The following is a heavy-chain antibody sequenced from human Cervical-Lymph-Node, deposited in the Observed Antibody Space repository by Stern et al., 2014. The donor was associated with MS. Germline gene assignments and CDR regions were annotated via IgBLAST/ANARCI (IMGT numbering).Heavy chain of an antibody. J-gene: IGHJ6*02. V-gene: IGHV2-70*04. CDR3: ARTLLYGMDV. CDR1: GFALTSTGMR. Sequence: ESGPALVKPTQTLTLTCTFSGFALTSTGMRVSWIRQPPGKALEWLGRIDWDNAEFYSPSLKTRLTISKDTSKNQVVLTMTNMDPVDTATYFCARTLLYGMDVWGQGTTVIVSS. CDR2: IDWDNAE. D-gene: IGHD2-15*01.